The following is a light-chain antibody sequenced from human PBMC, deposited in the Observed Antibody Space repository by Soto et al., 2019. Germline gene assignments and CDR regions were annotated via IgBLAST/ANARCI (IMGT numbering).Light chain of an antibody. Sequence: DFWMTQYPLSLPVPLGQPASISCRSSQGLVLSDGNTYLSWFHQRPGQSPRRLIYTITDRASGVPDRFSGSGSGTDFTLKISGLEAEDVGVYYCMQGTHWPITFGQGTRLEIK. V-gene: IGKV2-30*01. CDR3: MQGTHWPIT. CDR1: QGLVLSDGNTY. J-gene: IGKJ5*01. CDR2: TIT.